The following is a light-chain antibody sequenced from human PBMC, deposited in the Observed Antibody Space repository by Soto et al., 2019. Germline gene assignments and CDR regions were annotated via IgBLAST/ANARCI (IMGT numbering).Light chain of an antibody. CDR1: QSVSSSY. J-gene: IGKJ4*01. V-gene: IGKV3-20*01. Sequence: EIVLTQSPGTLSLSPGERATLSCRASQSVSSSYLAWYQQKPGQAPRLLIFGASNRATGIPHRFTGSGSGTDFTLTISRLEPEDFAVYYCHQYGISPLTFGGGTKVEVK. CDR3: HQYGISPLT. CDR2: GAS.